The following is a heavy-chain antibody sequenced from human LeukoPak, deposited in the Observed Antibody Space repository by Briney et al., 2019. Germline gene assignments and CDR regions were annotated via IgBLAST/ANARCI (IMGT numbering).Heavy chain of an antibody. CDR3: AKDDAWLQYND. D-gene: IGHD5-24*01. CDR1: GFTVSNMY. V-gene: IGHV3-53*01. Sequence: PGGSLRLSCAASGFTVSNMYMTWVRQAPGKGLEWVSLIYGDGRTSYADSVKGRCTISRDNSKNTLYPQINSLRDEDTAVYYCAKDDAWLQYNDWGQGTLVTVSS. J-gene: IGHJ4*02. CDR2: IYGDGRT.